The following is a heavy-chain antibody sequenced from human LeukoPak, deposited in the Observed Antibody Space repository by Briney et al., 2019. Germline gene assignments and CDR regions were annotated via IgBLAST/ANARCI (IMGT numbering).Heavy chain of an antibody. CDR1: GGSISSYY. CDR3: AGWYYYDSSGYHGGAFDI. CDR2: IYTSGST. V-gene: IGHV4-4*07. D-gene: IGHD3-22*01. Sequence: SETLSLTCTVSGGSISSYYWSWIRQPAGKGLEWIGRIYTSGSTNYNPSLKSRVTISVDKSKTQFSLKLSSVTAADTAVYYCAGWYYYDSSGYHGGAFDIWGQGTMVTVSS. J-gene: IGHJ3*02.